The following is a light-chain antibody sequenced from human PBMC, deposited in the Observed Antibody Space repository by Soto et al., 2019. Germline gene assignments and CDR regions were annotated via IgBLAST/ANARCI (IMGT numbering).Light chain of an antibody. J-gene: IGKJ1*01. CDR2: WAS. V-gene: IGKV4-1*01. Sequence: MVITQSPDSLAVSLGERATINCKSSQSVLSSSNSKNYLVWYQQKPGQPPKLLISWASTRESGVPDRFSGSGSGTDFTLTISSLQAEDVEVYYCQQHYESWTFGQGTKVDIK. CDR1: QSVLSSSNSKNY. CDR3: QQHYESWT.